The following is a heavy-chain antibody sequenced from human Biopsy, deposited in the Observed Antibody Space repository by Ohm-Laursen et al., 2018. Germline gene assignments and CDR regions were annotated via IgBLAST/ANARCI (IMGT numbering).Heavy chain of an antibody. V-gene: IGHV3-9*01. Sequence: SLRLSCTASGFTFDDNAMHRVRQAPGKGLEWVSGISWNSGIKDYADSVKGRFAISRDNAKNSLYLQMSSLSSEDTALYYCTKARGRFLEWVDPFDFWGQGTMVTVSS. D-gene: IGHD3-3*01. J-gene: IGHJ3*01. CDR2: ISWNSGIK. CDR3: TKARGRFLEWVDPFDF. CDR1: GFTFDDNA.